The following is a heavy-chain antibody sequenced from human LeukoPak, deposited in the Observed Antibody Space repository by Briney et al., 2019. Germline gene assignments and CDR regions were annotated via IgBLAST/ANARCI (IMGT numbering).Heavy chain of an antibody. V-gene: IGHV3-74*01. CDR3: ARGYSGSYRVDY. CDR1: GFTFSSYW. D-gene: IGHD1-26*01. CDR2: TSSDGSST. Sequence: GGSLRLSCAASGFTFSSYWMHWVRQGPGKGLVWVSRTSSDGSSTTYADSVKGRFTITRDNAKNTLYLQMNSLSAEDTAVYYCARGYSGSYRVDYWGQGTLVNVSS. J-gene: IGHJ4*02.